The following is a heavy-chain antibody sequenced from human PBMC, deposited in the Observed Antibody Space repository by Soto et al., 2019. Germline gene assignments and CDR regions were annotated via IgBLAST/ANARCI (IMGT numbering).Heavy chain of an antibody. CDR3: AREAPYCTSATCPKFYDMYV. CDR2: IIPILNSP. J-gene: IGHJ6*02. Sequence: QVQLVQSGAEVKKPGSSVNVSCKASVGTFGSYAITWVRRAPGQGLAWLGGIIPILNSPAHAQKFQASVVITADDITNTAYVELNSMRFDDTAVYYCAREAPYCTSATCPKFYDMYVWGHRTTVTVAS. CDR1: VGTFGSYA. D-gene: IGHD2-2*01. V-gene: IGHV1-69*01.